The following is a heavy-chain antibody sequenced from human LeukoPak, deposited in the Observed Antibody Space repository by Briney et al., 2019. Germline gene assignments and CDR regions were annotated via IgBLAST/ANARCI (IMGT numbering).Heavy chain of an antibody. CDR3: ARDFKYCDSSGPNWYFDL. CDR2: IGTAGDT. D-gene: IGHD3-22*01. CDR1: GFTFSSYD. Sequence: GGSLRLSCAASGFTFSSYDMHWVRQATGKGLEWVSAIGTAGDTYYPGSVKGRFTISRENAKNSLYLQMNSLRAGDTAVYYCARDFKYCDSSGPNWYFDLWGRGTLVTVSS. V-gene: IGHV3-13*01. J-gene: IGHJ2*01.